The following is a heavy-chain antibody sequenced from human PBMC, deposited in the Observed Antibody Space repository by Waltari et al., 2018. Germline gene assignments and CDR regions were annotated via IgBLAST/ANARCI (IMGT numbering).Heavy chain of an antibody. CDR2: INPSSGAT. CDR1: GFTFTGYY. D-gene: IGHD2-15*01. Sequence: QVQLVQSGAEVKKPGASVKVSCKASGFTFTGYYMHWVRQAPGQGLEWMGWINPSSGATNYAQKFQGRVTMTRDTSISTAYMEVSRLRSDDTAVYYCARDIKLVGAATPLLFDYWGQGTLVTVSS. J-gene: IGHJ4*02. CDR3: ARDIKLVGAATPLLFDY. V-gene: IGHV1-2*02.